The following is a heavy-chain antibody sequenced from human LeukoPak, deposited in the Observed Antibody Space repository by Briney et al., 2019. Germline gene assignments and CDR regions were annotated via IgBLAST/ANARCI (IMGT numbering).Heavy chain of an antibody. CDR2: IKQDETEK. CDR1: GFTFSNYF. Sequence: GGSLRLSCVASGFTFSNYFMSWVRQAPGKGLEWLANIKQDETEKYYVDSVKGRFTVSRDNTKSSLFLQMNSLGADDTAVYFCARYIRTGGYYIDVWGKGTTVTVS. CDR3: ARYIRTGGYYIDV. V-gene: IGHV3-7*01. D-gene: IGHD2-15*01. J-gene: IGHJ6*03.